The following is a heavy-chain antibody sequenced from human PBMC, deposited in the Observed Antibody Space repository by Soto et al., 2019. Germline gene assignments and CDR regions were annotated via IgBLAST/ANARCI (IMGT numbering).Heavy chain of an antibody. CDR1: GFTVSSHA. CDR2: VTADGGT. D-gene: IGHD2-15*01. Sequence: EVQVLESGGGLVQPGGSLRLSCEGSGFTVSSHAMTVIRQAPGKGPEWFSTVTADGGTYYADSVKGRFAMSRDTSENTLYLQMTSLGAEDTVAYYCAPHVSCSGGSCQYDAFAIRGQGTMVTVSS. CDR3: APHVSCSGGSCQYDAFAI. J-gene: IGHJ3*02. V-gene: IGHV3-23*01.